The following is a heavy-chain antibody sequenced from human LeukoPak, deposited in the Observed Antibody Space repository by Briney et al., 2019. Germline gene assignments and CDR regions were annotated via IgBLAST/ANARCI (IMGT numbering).Heavy chain of an antibody. CDR3: ARQYCSSTSCYPPWYYYYMDV. CDR1: GGTFSSYA. Sequence: ASVKVSCKASGGTFSSYAISWVRQAPGQGLEWMGGIIPIFGTANYAQKFQGRVTITTDESTSTAYMELSSLRSEDTAVYYCARQYCSSTSCYPPWYYYYMDVWGKGTTVTVSS. D-gene: IGHD2-2*01. CDR2: IIPIFGTA. V-gene: IGHV1-69*05. J-gene: IGHJ6*03.